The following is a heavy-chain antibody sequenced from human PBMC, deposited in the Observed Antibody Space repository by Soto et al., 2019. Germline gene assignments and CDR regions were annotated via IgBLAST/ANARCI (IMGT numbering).Heavy chain of an antibody. V-gene: IGHV1-24*01. Sequence: GASVKVSCKVSGYTLTELSMHWVRQAPGKGLEWMGGFDPEDGETIYAQKFQGRVTMTEDTSTDTAYMELSSLRSEDTAVYYCAIDPFTEYNWNYDHGMDVWGQGTTVTVSS. J-gene: IGHJ6*02. CDR3: AIDPFTEYNWNYDHGMDV. D-gene: IGHD1-7*01. CDR1: GYTLTELS. CDR2: FDPEDGET.